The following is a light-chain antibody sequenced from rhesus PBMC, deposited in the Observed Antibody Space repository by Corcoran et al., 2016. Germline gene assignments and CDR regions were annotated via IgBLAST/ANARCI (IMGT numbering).Light chain of an antibody. CDR2: KAS. CDR3: LQYNSSPFT. V-gene: IGKV1-22*01. Sequence: DIQMTQSPSSLSASVGDTVTITCRASQSISSGLDWYQQKPGKAPILLIYKASSLQSGVPSRFSGSGSGTDFTLTSRTLQPADIATSYGLQYNSSPFTFGPGPKWRS. CDR1: QSISSG. J-gene: IGKJ3*01.